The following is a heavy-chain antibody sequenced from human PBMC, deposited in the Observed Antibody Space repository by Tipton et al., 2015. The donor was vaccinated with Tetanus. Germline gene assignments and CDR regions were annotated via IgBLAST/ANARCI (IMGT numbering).Heavy chain of an antibody. CDR1: GDSVSGYY. CDR2: ISNGNA. Sequence: TLSLTCTVSGDSVSGYYWSWIRQPAGKGLEWIGHISNGNADYVPSLKSRLTLSVDLSRNQISLNLHSVTAADAGFYYCARGITDGYNRRFDYWGQGILVAVSS. D-gene: IGHD5-24*01. V-gene: IGHV4-4*07. J-gene: IGHJ4*02. CDR3: ARGITDGYNRRFDY.